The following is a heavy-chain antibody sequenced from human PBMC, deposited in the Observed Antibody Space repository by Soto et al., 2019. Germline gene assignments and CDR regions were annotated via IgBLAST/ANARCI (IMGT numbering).Heavy chain of an antibody. CDR1: SGSFSGYY. V-gene: IGHV4-34*01. Sequence: PSETLSLTCSIYSGSFSGYYWSWIRQPPGKGLEWIGEISQSGNTNYSPSLKSRVSISIDTSKKQFSLNLASVSAAETAVYYCARDPKVRGSSQTRTDFWGQGTLVTVSS. CDR2: ISQSGNT. D-gene: IGHD6-6*01. CDR3: ARDPKVRGSSQTRTDF. J-gene: IGHJ4*02.